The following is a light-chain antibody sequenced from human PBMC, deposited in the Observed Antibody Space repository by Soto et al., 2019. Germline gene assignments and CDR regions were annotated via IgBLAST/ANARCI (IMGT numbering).Light chain of an antibody. Sequence: DIQMTQSPSILSASVGDRVTITCRASQSISSWLAWYQQKPGKAPKLLISIASTLESGVPLRFSGSGSGTEFTLTISRLQPDDFATYYCQQYFASSSFGPGTKVDI. CDR2: IAS. CDR1: QSISSW. J-gene: IGKJ3*01. CDR3: QQYFASSS. V-gene: IGKV1-5*01.